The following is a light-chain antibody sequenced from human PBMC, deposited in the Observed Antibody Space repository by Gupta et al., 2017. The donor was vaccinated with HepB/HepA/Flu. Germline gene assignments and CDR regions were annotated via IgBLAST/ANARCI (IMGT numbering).Light chain of an antibody. J-gene: IGKJ4*01. Sequence: EIVMTQSPATLSVSPGERATLSCRASQSVNSNLAWYQQKPGQAPRLLIYGVSTRANGVAARFGGSGSGKEXPLTISXRQYEDFAVYYYQQNKNWPPVTFGXGTKVDIK. CDR3: QQNKNWPPVT. CDR1: QSVNSN. V-gene: IGKV3-15*01. CDR2: GVS.